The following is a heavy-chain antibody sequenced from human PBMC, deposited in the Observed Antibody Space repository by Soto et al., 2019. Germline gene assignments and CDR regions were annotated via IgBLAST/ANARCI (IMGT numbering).Heavy chain of an antibody. Sequence: SETLSLTCTVSGGSISSSSYYWGWIRQPPGKGLEWIGSIYYSGSTYYNPSLKSRVTISVDTSKNQFSLKLSSVTAAGTAVYYCARHTTYYDILTGYWTSGNWFDPWGQGTLVTVSS. CDR1: GGSISSSSYY. V-gene: IGHV4-39*01. J-gene: IGHJ5*02. CDR3: ARHTTYYDILTGYWTSGNWFDP. D-gene: IGHD3-9*01. CDR2: IYYSGST.